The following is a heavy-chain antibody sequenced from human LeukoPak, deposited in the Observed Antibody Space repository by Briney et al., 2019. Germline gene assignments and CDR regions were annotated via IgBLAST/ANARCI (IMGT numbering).Heavy chain of an antibody. CDR3: VRRGNNYGYDY. D-gene: IGHD1-26*01. CDR1: GFTFSTFA. CDR2: VSSNGVST. J-gene: IGHJ4*02. V-gene: IGHV3-64D*06. Sequence: GGSLRLSCSTSGFTFSTFAMHWVRQATEKGLEFVSSVSSNGVSTFYAVSVKGRFTVSRDNTENTLYLQMSSLRVEDTAVYYCVRRGNNYGYDYWGQGTLVTVSS.